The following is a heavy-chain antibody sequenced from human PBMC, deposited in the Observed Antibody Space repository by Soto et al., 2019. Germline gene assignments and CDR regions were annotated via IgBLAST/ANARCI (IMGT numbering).Heavy chain of an antibody. CDR2: INHSGST. CDR3: ARVWAYSYGSGSYYYYYCMEV. V-gene: IGHV4-34*01. Sequence: XETLSLTSAVYGVSFSGYYWSWIRQPPGKGLEWIGEINHSGSTNYNPSLKSRVTISVDTSKNQFSLKLSPVTAADTAAYYCARVWAYSYGSGSYYYYYCMEVWGQVTTVSVSS. CDR1: GVSFSGYY. J-gene: IGHJ6*01. D-gene: IGHD3-10*01.